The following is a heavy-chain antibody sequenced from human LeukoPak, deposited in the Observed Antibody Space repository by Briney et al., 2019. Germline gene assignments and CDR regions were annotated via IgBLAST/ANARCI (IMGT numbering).Heavy chain of an antibody. Sequence: GGSLRLSCAASGFTDSSNYVSWVRQAPGKGLEWVSVIYSGGKTYYADSVKGRFTISRDNSKNTLYLQMNSLRAEDTAVYYCARAMGCTSTTCRNNWFDPWGQGTLVAVSS. J-gene: IGHJ5*02. CDR2: IYSGGKT. V-gene: IGHV3-66*02. CDR3: ARAMGCTSTTCRNNWFDP. CDR1: GFTDSSNY. D-gene: IGHD2-2*01.